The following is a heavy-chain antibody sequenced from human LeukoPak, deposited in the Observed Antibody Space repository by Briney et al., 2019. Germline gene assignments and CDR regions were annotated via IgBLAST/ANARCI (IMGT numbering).Heavy chain of an antibody. Sequence: GESLKISCKGSGYSFTSYWIGWVRQMPGKGLEWMGIIYPGDSDTRYSPSFQGQVTISADKSISTAYLQWSSLKASDTAMYYCARLATMIVVVQDWYFDLWGRGTLVTVSS. J-gene: IGHJ2*01. V-gene: IGHV5-51*01. CDR1: GYSFTSYW. D-gene: IGHD3-22*01. CDR3: ARLATMIVVVQDWYFDL. CDR2: IYPGDSDT.